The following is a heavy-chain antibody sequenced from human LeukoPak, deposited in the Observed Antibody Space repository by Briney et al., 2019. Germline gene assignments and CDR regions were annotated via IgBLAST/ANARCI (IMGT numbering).Heavy chain of an antibody. CDR1: EFTFSNYA. Sequence: GGSLRLSCAASEFTFSNYAMSWVRQAPGKGLEWVSTISGGGGTTYYADSVKGRFTISRDSSKNTLYLQMNSLRAEDTAAYYCAKGRRDGHNFDFDYWGQGTLVTVSS. J-gene: IGHJ4*02. V-gene: IGHV3-23*01. CDR3: AKGRRDGHNFDFDY. D-gene: IGHD5-24*01. CDR2: ISGGGGTT.